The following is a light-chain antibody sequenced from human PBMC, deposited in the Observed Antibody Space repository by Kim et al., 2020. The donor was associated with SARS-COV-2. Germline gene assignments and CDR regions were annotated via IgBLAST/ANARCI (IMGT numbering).Light chain of an antibody. J-gene: IGLJ1*01. Sequence: QSVLTQPTSVSGFPGQSITISCTGTSSDVGTYNYVSWYQQYPGKAPKLMIYDVNKWPSVVSNRFSGSKSGNTASLTISGLQAEDEADYYCSSYATSRSYVFGTGTKVTVL. CDR2: DVN. CDR1: SSDVGTYNY. V-gene: IGLV2-14*01. CDR3: SSYATSRSYV.